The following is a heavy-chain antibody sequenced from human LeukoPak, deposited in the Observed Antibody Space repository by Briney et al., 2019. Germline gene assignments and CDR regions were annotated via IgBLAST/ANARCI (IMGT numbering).Heavy chain of an antibody. CDR3: TTAPLGYCSSISCYFYFQH. Sequence: GGSLGLSCAASGFTFADAWMSWDRQAPGKGLEWVGRIMTKTYRGTTDYATPVKGRFTLSRDDSKNTLYLQMNSLKAEDTAVYYCTTAPLGYCSSISCYFYFQHWGQGTLVTVSS. V-gene: IGHV3-15*01. D-gene: IGHD2-2*01. CDR2: IMTKTYRGTT. CDR1: GFTFADAW. J-gene: IGHJ1*01.